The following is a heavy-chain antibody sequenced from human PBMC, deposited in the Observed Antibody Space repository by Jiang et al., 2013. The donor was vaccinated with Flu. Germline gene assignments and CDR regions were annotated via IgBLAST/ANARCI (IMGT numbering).Heavy chain of an antibody. CDR3: AREMKSYNFDY. V-gene: IGHV3-30*03. CDR2: ISYDGYDK. Sequence: AASGFTFSSYGMHWVRQASGKGLEWVARISYDGYDKDYADSVKGRFTISRDKSKNTVFLQMDSLRAEDTAVYYCAREMKSYNFDYWGQGTLVTVFS. J-gene: IGHJ4*02. D-gene: IGHD3-10*01. CDR1: GFTFSSYG.